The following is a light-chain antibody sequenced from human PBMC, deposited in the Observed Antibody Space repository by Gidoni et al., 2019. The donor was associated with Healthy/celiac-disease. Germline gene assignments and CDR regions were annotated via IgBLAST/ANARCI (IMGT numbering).Light chain of an antibody. Sequence: QSALTHPASASGSPGQSLTITCTGTSSDVGGYNYVSWYQQPPGKAPKLMIYDVSNRPSGVSNGFSGSKSGNTASLTISGLQAEDEADYYCSSYTISSTWVFGTGTKVTVL. CDR3: SSYTISSTWV. V-gene: IGLV2-14*01. CDR1: SSDVGGYNY. CDR2: DVS. J-gene: IGLJ1*01.